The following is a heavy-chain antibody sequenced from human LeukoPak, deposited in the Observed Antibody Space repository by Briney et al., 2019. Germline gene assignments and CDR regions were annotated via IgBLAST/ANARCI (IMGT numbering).Heavy chain of an antibody. D-gene: IGHD1-1*01. V-gene: IGHV4-4*07. CDR3: ARETGPYYYYYMDV. CDR1: GGSISSYY. CDR2: IYTSGNT. Sequence: SETLSLTCTVSGGSISSYYWSWIRQPAGKGLEWIGRIYTSGNTNYNPSLKSRVTISVDKSKNQFSLKLSSVTAADTAVYYCARETGPYYYYYMDVWGKGTAVTVSS. J-gene: IGHJ6*03.